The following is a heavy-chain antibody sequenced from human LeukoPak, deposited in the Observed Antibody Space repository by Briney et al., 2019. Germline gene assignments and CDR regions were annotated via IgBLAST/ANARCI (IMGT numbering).Heavy chain of an antibody. CDR1: GGSISSYY. CDR3: ARGPYQLLHMDV. V-gene: IGHV4-59*01. Sequence: SETLSLTCTVSGGSISSYYWSWIRQPPGKRLEWIGYIYYSGSTNYNPSLKSRVTISVDTSKNQFSLKLSSVTAADTAVYYCARGPYQLLHMDVWGKGTTVTISS. D-gene: IGHD2-2*01. CDR2: IYYSGST. J-gene: IGHJ6*03.